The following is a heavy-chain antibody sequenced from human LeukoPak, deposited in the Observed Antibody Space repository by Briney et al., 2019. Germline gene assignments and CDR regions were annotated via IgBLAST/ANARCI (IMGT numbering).Heavy chain of an antibody. Sequence: SETLSLTCTVSGGSISSSSYYWGWIRQPPGKGLEWIGSIYYSGSTYYNPSLKSRVTISVDTSKNQFSLKPSSVTAADTAVYYCARDGLSYYDSSGYFPLEDWGQGTLVTVSS. D-gene: IGHD3-22*01. CDR3: ARDGLSYYDSSGYFPLED. CDR1: GGSISSSSYY. CDR2: IYYSGST. V-gene: IGHV4-39*07. J-gene: IGHJ4*02.